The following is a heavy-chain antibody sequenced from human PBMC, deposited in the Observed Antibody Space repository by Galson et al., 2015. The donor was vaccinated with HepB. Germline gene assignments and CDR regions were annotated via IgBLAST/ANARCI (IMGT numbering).Heavy chain of an antibody. CDR1: GYTFSNYA. CDR3: ARNYGLLYGMDV. J-gene: IGHJ6*02. D-gene: IGHD4-17*01. V-gene: IGHV1-3*01. Sequence: SVKVSCKASGYTFSNYAMHWVRQAPGQRLEWMGWISAGNGNTKYSQKFQGRVTINRDTSASTDYMELSSLRSEDTAVYYCARNYGLLYGMDVWGQGTTVTVSS. CDR2: ISAGNGNT.